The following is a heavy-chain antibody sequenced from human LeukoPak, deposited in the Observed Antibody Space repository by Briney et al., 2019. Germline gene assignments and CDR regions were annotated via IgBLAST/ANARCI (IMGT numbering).Heavy chain of an antibody. V-gene: IGHV1-2*02. D-gene: IGHD1-7*01. Sequence: APVKVSYKTSGYTFTGFYMHWVRQAPGQGLEWMGWINPNTGGTKYAQKFQGRFTMTTDSSISTAYMELSSLTSYDTAIYYCARLDSGTTPWGQGTLVTVSS. CDR3: ARLDSGTTP. CDR1: GYTFTGFY. CDR2: INPNTGGT. J-gene: IGHJ5*02.